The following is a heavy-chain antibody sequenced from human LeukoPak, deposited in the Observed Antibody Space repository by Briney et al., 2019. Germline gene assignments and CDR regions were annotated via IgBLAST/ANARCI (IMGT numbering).Heavy chain of an antibody. V-gene: IGHV3-53*01. J-gene: IGHJ4*02. D-gene: IGHD3-3*01. CDR2: IYSGGST. Sequence: GGSLRLSCAASGFTVSSNYMSWVRQAPGTGLEWVSVIYSGGSTYYADSVKGRFTISRDNSKNTLYLQMNSLRAEDTAVYYCARNGQFGVVDYWGQGTLVTVSS. CDR3: ARNGQFGVVDY. CDR1: GFTVSSNY.